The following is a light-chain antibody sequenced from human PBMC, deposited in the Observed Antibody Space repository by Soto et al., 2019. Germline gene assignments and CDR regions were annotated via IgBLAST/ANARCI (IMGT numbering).Light chain of an antibody. CDR2: DVS. V-gene: IGLV2-11*01. CDR1: STNVGSYNF. Sequence: QSALTQPRSVSGSPGQSVTISCTGTSTNVGSYNFVSWYQQHPGKAPKFMIYDVSRRPSGVPDRFSGSGSGNTASLTISGLQAEDEADYYCCSYAGSYTLIFGGGTKLTVL. J-gene: IGLJ2*01. CDR3: CSYAGSYTLI.